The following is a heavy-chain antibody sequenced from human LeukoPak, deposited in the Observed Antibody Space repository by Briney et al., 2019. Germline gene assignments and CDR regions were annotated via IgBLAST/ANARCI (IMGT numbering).Heavy chain of an antibody. CDR1: GFTFDDYA. CDR2: ISWNSGSI. D-gene: IGHD6-13*01. J-gene: IGHJ5*02. V-gene: IGHV3-9*01. Sequence: PGRSLRLSCAASGFTFDDYAMHWVGQAPGKGLEWVSGISWNSGSIGYADSVKGRFTISRDNAKNSLYLQMNSLRAEDTALYYCAKAYSWYYNNWFDPWGQGTLVTVSS. CDR3: AKAYSWYYNNWFDP.